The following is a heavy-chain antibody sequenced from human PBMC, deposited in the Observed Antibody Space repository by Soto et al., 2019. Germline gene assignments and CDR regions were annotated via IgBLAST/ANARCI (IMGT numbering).Heavy chain of an antibody. CDR2: IYYSGST. D-gene: IGHD4-17*01. CDR1: GGSISSGGYY. CDR3: ARSETDDYGDYAWFDP. V-gene: IGHV4-31*03. Sequence: SETLSLTCTVSGGSISSGGYYWSWIRQHPGKGLEWIGYIYYSGSTYYNPSLKSRVTISVDTSKNQFSLKLSSVTAADTAVYYCARSETDDYGDYAWFDPWGQGTLVTV. J-gene: IGHJ5*02.